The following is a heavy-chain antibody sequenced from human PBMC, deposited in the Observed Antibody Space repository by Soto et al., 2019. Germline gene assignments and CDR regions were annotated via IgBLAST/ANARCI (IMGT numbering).Heavy chain of an antibody. CDR2: IYSGGST. D-gene: IGHD3-22*01. J-gene: IGHJ4*02. Sequence: GGSLRLSCAASGVTVSSNYMSWVRQAPGKGLEWVSVIYSGGSTYYADSVKGRFTISRDNSKNTLYLQMNSLRAEDTAVYYCAIRASYYDSSGYFDYWGQGTLVTVSS. CDR3: AIRASYYDSSGYFDY. CDR1: GVTVSSNY. V-gene: IGHV3-66*01.